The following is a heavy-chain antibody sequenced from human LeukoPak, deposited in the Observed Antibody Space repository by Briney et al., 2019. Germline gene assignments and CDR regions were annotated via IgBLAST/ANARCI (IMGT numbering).Heavy chain of an antibody. J-gene: IGHJ5*02. CDR3: ATVVPAATNWFDP. CDR2: IIPIFGTA. Sequence: SVKVSCKASGGTFGSYAISWVRQAPGQGLEWMGGIIPIFGTANYAQKFQGRVTITADESTSTAYMELSSLRSEDTAVYYCATVVPAATNWFDPWGQGTLVTVSS. CDR1: GGTFGSYA. V-gene: IGHV1-69*01. D-gene: IGHD2-2*01.